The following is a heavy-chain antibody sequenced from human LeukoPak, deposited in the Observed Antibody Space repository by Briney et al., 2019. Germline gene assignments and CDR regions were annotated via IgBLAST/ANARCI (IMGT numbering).Heavy chain of an antibody. CDR1: GFTFSSYE. J-gene: IGHJ4*02. CDR2: IRTRPDGGTS. V-gene: IGHV3-15*01. Sequence: GGSLRLSCAASGFTFSSYEMNWVRQAPGKGLEWVGRIRTRPDGGTSDYAAPVKGRFTISRDDPKNTLYLKLNSLKTGDTAVYYCTTDSYWVYFDYWGQGTLVTVSS. D-gene: IGHD2-15*01. CDR3: TTDSYWVYFDY.